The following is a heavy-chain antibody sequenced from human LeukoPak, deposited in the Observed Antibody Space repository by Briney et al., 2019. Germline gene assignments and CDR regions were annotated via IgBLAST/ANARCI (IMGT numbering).Heavy chain of an antibody. CDR3: AREEMATLDY. D-gene: IGHD5-24*01. V-gene: IGHV3-30-3*01. CDR1: GFPFSSYA. Sequence: PGGSLRLSCAASGFPFSSYAMSWVRQAPGKGLEWVAVISYDGSNRYYADSVKGRFTISRDNSKNTLYLQMNSLRAEDTAVYYCAREEMATLDYWGQGTLVTVSS. J-gene: IGHJ4*02. CDR2: ISYDGSNR.